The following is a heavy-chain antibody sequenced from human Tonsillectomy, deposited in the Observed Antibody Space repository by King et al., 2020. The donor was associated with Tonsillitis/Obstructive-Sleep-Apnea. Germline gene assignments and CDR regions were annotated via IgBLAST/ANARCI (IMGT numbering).Heavy chain of an antibody. D-gene: IGHD2-2*01. J-gene: IGHJ3*02. V-gene: IGHV3-23*04. CDR1: GFTFSSYA. CDR3: AKDLAYCSSTSCFDAFDI. Sequence: VQLVESGGGLVQPGGSLRLSCAASGFTFSSYAMTWVRQAPGKGLEWVSVISGSGGSTYYADSVKGRFTISRDNSKTTLYLQMNSLKAEDTAVYYCAKDLAYCSSTSCFDAFDIWGQGTMVTVSS. CDR2: ISGSGGST.